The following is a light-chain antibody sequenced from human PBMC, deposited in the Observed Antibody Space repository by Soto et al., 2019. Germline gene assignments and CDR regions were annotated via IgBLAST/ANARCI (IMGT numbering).Light chain of an antibody. CDR3: CSFAGSRMWV. CDR2: EGS. CDR1: SSDVGSYNL. V-gene: IGLV2-23*01. J-gene: IGLJ3*02. Sequence: QSVLTQPASVSGSPGQSITISCTGTSSDVGSYNLVSWYQQNPGKAPKLMIYEGSKRPSGVSNRFSGSKSGNTASLTISGLQAEDEADYYCCSFAGSRMWVFGGGTKVTVL.